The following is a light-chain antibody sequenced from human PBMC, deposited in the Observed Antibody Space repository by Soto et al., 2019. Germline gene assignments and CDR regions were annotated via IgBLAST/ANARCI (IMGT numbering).Light chain of an antibody. J-gene: IGKJ5*01. Sequence: VFTPSPVTHSQSPGGRRTPSYTASQRLSSNLAWYQQRPGQAPRLLIYGASIRATDIPARFIGSGSGTEFTLTISSLQSEEFAVYYCQQRNNWRDTFGQGTRLEIK. CDR1: QRLSSN. V-gene: IGKV3-15*01. CDR3: QQRNNWRDT. CDR2: GAS.